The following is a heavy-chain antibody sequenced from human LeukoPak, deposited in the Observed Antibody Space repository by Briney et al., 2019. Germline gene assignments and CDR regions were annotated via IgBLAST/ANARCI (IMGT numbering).Heavy chain of an antibody. CDR3: ARGGSLLWFGESFDY. J-gene: IGHJ4*02. D-gene: IGHD3-10*01. Sequence: ASMKVSCKASGYTFTSYVISWVRQAPGQGLEWMGWINPNSGGTNYAQKFQGRVTMTRDTSISTAYMELSRLRSDDTAVYYCARGGSLLWFGESFDYWGQGTLVTVSS. CDR1: GYTFTSYV. V-gene: IGHV1-2*02. CDR2: INPNSGGT.